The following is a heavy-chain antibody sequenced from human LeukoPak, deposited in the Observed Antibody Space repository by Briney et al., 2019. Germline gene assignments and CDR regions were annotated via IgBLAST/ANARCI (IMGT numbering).Heavy chain of an antibody. CDR2: ISGSGSKT. CDR1: GFTFSTFA. J-gene: IGHJ4*02. CDR3: TKGQKWELPFDY. V-gene: IGHV3-23*01. D-gene: IGHD1-26*01. Sequence: GGSLRLSCAASGFTFSTFAMHWVRQAPGKGLEWVSAISGSGSKTYYADSVKGRFTISRDNSKHTLYLKMNSLRAEDTAVYYCTKGQKWELPFDYWGQGTLVTVSS.